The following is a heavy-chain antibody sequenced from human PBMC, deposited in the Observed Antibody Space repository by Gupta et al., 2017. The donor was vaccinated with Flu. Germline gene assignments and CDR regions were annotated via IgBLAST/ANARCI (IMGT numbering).Heavy chain of an antibody. V-gene: IGHV1-3*04. CDR2: INTGSGNT. Sequence: QVQLAQSGTEVKRPGASVKVSCKTSGYAFTTYDLHWVRQAPGQRPEWMGWINTGSGNTKYSQKLQGRVSITRDTSASTVYMDLSNLKPEDTAVYYCVRGGYCGGVSCYNLRHWGRGTLVAVS. CDR3: VRGGYCGGVSCYNLRH. J-gene: IGHJ4*02. CDR1: GYAFTTYD. D-gene: IGHD2-15*01.